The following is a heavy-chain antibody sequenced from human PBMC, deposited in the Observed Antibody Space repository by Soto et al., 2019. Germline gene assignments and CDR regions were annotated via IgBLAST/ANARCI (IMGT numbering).Heavy chain of an antibody. D-gene: IGHD2-15*01. CDR3: AGSFTVVTPTPVYGMDV. J-gene: IGHJ6*02. V-gene: IGHV4-31*03. CDR2: IYYSGST. CDR1: GGSITSGGYY. Sequence: SETPSLTCTLSGGSITSGGYYWSWIRQHPGMGLEWIGYIYYSGSTYYNPSLKSRVTISVDTSKDQFSMKLSSVTAADTAVYYCAGSFTVVTPTPVYGMDVWGQGTTVTVSS.